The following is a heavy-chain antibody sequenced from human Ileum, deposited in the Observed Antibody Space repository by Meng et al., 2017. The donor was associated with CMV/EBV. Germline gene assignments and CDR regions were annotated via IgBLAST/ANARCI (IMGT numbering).Heavy chain of an antibody. V-gene: IGHV4-59*12. CDR1: GASISNYY. D-gene: IGHD3-22*01. CDR2: IHYSGGT. J-gene: IGHJ4*02. Sequence: GSLRLSCTVSGASISNYYWSWIRQPPGKGLEWIGYIHYSGGTNYSPSLKSRVTMSIDTSKNQFSLKLSSVTAADTAVYYCARMCATYYYDTSGYYPFYFWGQGTLVTVSS. CDR3: ARMCATYYYDTSGYYPFYF.